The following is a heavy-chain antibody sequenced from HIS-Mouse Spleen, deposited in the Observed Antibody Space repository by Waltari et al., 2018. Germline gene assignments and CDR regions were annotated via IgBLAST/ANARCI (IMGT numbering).Heavy chain of an antibody. D-gene: IGHD6-13*01. V-gene: IGHV4-39*07. CDR2: IYYSVSN. Sequence: QLQLQESGPGLVKPSETLSLTCTVSGGSIGSSSSYWGWIRQPPGKGLEWIGSIYYSVSNYYNPSLNSRFTSSVDTSKNPFSLTLSSGTAADTAVYYCAREIPYSSSWYDWYFDLWGRGTLVTVSS. CDR3: AREIPYSSSWYDWYFDL. J-gene: IGHJ2*01. CDR1: GGSIGSSSSY.